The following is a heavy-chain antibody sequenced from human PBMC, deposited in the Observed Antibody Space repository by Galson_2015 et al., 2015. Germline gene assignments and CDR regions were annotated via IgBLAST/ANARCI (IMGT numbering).Heavy chain of an antibody. D-gene: IGHD1-1*01. Sequence: SLRLSCAASRFVLSTYNMNWVRQAPGKGLEWVAVSWSDGYDEIYADSVKGRFTVPRDNMKNTLNLQMNNLRAEDTAIYFCARQKVVVSDPLEKYLDTWGQGTLVTVSS. V-gene: IGHV3-33*03. CDR3: ARQKVVVSDPLEKYLDT. CDR1: RFVLSTYN. CDR2: SWSDGYDE. J-gene: IGHJ4*02.